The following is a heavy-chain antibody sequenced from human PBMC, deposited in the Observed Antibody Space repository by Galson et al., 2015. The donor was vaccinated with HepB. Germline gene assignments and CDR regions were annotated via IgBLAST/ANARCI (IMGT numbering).Heavy chain of an antibody. CDR3: ARVTFAAAAGSADY. Sequence: SLRLSCAASGFTFRSYSMNWVRQAPGKGLEWVSYISSSSSTIYYADSVKGRFTISRDNAKNSLYLQMNSLRAEDTAVYYCARVTFAAAAGSADYWGQGTLVTVSS. J-gene: IGHJ4*02. D-gene: IGHD6-13*01. CDR1: GFTFRSYS. V-gene: IGHV3-48*01. CDR2: ISSSSSTI.